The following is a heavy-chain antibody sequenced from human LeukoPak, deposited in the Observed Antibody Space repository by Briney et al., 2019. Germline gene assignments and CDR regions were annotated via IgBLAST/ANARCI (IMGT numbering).Heavy chain of an antibody. V-gene: IGHV4-34*01. D-gene: IGHD4-17*01. Sequence: SETLSLTCAVYGGSFSGYYWSWIRQPPGKGLEWIGEINHSGSTNYNPSLKSRVTISVDTSKNQFSLKLSSVTAADTAVYYCARDAVTTNAFDIWGQGTMVTVSS. J-gene: IGHJ3*02. CDR2: INHSGST. CDR1: GGSFSGYY. CDR3: ARDAVTTNAFDI.